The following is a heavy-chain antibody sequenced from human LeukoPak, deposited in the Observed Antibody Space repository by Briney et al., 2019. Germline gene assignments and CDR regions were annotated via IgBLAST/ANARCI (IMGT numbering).Heavy chain of an antibody. J-gene: IGHJ4*02. CDR2: IYSGDST. D-gene: IGHD3-3*01. V-gene: IGHV3-66*02. Sequence: GGSLRLSCAVSGFSTNYMSWVRQAPGKGLELVSVIYSGDSTHYADSVKGRFTISRDISKNTLYLQMNSLRPEDTAVYHCARDLWDATGYWGQGTLVTVSS. CDR3: ARDLWDATGY. CDR1: GFSTNY.